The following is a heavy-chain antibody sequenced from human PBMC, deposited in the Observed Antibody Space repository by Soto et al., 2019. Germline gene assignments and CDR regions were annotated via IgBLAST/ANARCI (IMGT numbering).Heavy chain of an antibody. V-gene: IGHV1-18*04. D-gene: IGHD1-26*01. CDR2: ITPYNGNA. Sequence: QVRLVQSGPEVESPGASVKVSCKASGYTFSNFGINWVRQAPGQGLEWMGWITPYNGNANYAQKHQDRLTITTDTSTNTAYLELSSLRSDDTAVYFCARARMYSGAYHDYWGQGTLVTVSS. J-gene: IGHJ4*02. CDR3: ARARMYSGAYHDY. CDR1: GYTFSNFG.